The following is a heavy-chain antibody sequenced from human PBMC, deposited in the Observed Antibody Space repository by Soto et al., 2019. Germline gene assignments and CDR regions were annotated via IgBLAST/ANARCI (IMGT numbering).Heavy chain of an antibody. CDR3: AREGSATRSYYYGMDV. J-gene: IGHJ6*02. CDR1: GGSISSYY. V-gene: IGHV4-4*07. CDR2: IYTSGST. D-gene: IGHD6-25*01. Sequence: SETLSLTCTVSGGSISSYYWSWIRQPAGKGLEWIGRIYTSGSTNYNPSLKSRVTTSVDTSKNQFSLKLSSVTAADTAVYYCAREGSATRSYYYGMDVWGQGTTVTVSS.